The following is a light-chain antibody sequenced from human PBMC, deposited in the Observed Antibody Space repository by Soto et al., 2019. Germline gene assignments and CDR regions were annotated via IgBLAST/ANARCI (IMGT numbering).Light chain of an antibody. CDR2: GAS. V-gene: IGKV3-15*01. CDR3: QQYNNWPLL. Sequence: EIVMTQSPATLSVSPGERATLSCRASQSVSSNLAWYQQKPGQAPRLLIYGASTRATGIPARFSGSGSGTEFTLTISGLQSEDFAVYYCQQYNNWPLLFGGGTKVEIK. J-gene: IGKJ4*01. CDR1: QSVSSN.